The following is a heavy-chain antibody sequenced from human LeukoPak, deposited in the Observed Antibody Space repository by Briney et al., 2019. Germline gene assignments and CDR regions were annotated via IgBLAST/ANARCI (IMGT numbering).Heavy chain of an antibody. J-gene: IGHJ4*02. D-gene: IGHD6-13*01. V-gene: IGHV3-23*01. CDR1: GFTFSSYA. CDR2: ISGSGGST. CDR3: AKDQASSSSWYGPGDY. Sequence: PGGSLRLSCAASGFTFSSYAMSWVRQAPGKGLEWVSAISGSGGSTYYADSVKGRFTISRDNSKNTLYLQMNSLRAEDTAVYYCAKDQASSSSWYGPGDYWGQGTLVTVSS.